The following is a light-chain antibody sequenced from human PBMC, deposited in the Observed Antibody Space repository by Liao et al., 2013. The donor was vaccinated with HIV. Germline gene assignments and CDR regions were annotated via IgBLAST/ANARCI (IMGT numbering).Light chain of an antibody. Sequence: SYELTQPPSVLVAPGKTARITCGGNNIGSQSVHWYQQRPGQAPVLVIYYDSDRPSGIPERFSGSNSGNTATLTISGVEAGDEADYYCQVWDDNSNHVVFGGGTKLTVL. CDR3: QVWDDNSNHVV. J-gene: IGLJ2*01. V-gene: IGLV3-21*04. CDR1: NIGSQS. CDR2: YDS.